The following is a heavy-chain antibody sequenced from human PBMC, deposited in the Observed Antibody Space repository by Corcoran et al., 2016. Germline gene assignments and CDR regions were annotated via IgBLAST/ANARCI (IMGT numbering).Heavy chain of an antibody. V-gene: IGHV2-70*04. CDR3: ARIGGGYYFDY. Sequence: QVTLKESGPALVKPTQTLTLTCTFTGFSLTTGGMRVSWIRQPPGKALEWLARIDWDDDKDYKTSLRTRLTISKDTSKNQMVLTMTNVDPVDTATYYGARIGGGYYFDYWGQGALVTVSS. CDR1: GFSLTTGGMR. J-gene: IGHJ4*02. CDR2: IDWDDDK.